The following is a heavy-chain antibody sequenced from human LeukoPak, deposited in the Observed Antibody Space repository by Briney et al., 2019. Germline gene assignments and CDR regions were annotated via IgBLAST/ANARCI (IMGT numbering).Heavy chain of an antibody. V-gene: IGHV3-7*01. D-gene: IGHD6-19*01. CDR3: ARGWQWLDTGLALLGYYFDY. J-gene: IGHJ4*02. CDR2: IKQDGSEK. CDR1: GFTFSSYW. Sequence: PGGSLRLSCAASGFTFSSYWMSWVRQAPGKGLEWVANIKQDGSEKYYVDSVKGRFTISRDNAKNSLYLQMNSLRAEDTAVYYRARGWQWLDTGLALLGYYFDYWGQGTLVTVSS.